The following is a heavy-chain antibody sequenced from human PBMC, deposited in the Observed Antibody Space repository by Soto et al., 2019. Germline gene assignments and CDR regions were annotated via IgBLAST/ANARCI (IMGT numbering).Heavy chain of an antibody. J-gene: IGHJ4*02. V-gene: IGHV1-18*01. CDR2: ISAYNGNT. D-gene: IGHD3-3*01. CDR3: ARALPAGFWSGYWFDY. CDR1: GYTFTSYG. Sequence: ASVKVSCKASGYTFTSYGISWVRQAPGQGLEWMGWISAYNGNTNYAQKLQGRVTMTTDTSTSTAYMELRSLRSGDTAVYYCARALPAGFWSGYWFDYWGQGTLVTVSS.